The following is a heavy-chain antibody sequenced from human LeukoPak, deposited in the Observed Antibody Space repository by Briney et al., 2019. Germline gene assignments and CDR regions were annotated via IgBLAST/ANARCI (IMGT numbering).Heavy chain of an antibody. D-gene: IGHD6-6*01. CDR3: AKVVRRGSSASMDYFDY. CDR1: GFTFSSYA. CDR2: ITGSGGST. J-gene: IGHJ4*02. V-gene: IGHV3-23*01. Sequence: PGGSLRPSCAASGFTFSSYAMSWVRQAPGKGLEWVSGITGSGGSTYYADSVEGRFTISRDNSKNTLFLQMKSLRAEDTALYYCAKVVRRGSSASMDYFDYWGQGTLVTVSS.